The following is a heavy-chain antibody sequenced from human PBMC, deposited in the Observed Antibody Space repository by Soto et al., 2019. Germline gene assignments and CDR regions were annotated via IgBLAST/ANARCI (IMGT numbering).Heavy chain of an antibody. D-gene: IGHD4-17*01. Sequence: ASVKVSCKASGFTDYYIHWVGQAPGPGLEWMGWVNPNSGGTNYAQKFQVRVAMTRDTFVSTAYMELTRLQSDDTAVYYCAREGSADYGSYGMDVWGQGTTVTVSS. CDR1: GFTDYY. CDR3: AREGSADYGSYGMDV. J-gene: IGHJ6*02. CDR2: VNPNSGGT. V-gene: IGHV1-2*02.